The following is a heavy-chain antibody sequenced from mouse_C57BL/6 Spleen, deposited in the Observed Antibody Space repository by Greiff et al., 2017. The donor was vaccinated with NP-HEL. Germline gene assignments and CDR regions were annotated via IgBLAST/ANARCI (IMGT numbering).Heavy chain of an antibody. D-gene: IGHD4-1*01. CDR1: CSTFPRSL. J-gene: IGHJ2*01. CDR2: IYPGHSDT. CDR3: TRANWDRYYFDY. V-gene: IGHV1-5*01. Sequence: EVQLQQSGTVLARPGASVKMSCKTSCSTFPRSLMPLVKHRPGQGLSWLGAIYPGHSDTSYNQKFKGQAKLTAVTSASTAYMELSSLTNEDSAVYYCTRANWDRYYFDYWGQGTTLTVSS.